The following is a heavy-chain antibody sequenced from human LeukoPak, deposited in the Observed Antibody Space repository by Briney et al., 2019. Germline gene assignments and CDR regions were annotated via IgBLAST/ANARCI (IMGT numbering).Heavy chain of an antibody. CDR3: ARHILGYCSSTSCLPRPNWFDP. D-gene: IGHD2-2*01. CDR2: IYYSGST. Sequence: PSETLSLTCTVSGGSISSSSYYWGWIRQPPGKGLEWIGSIYYSGSTYYNPSLKSRVTISVDTSKNQFSLKLSSVTAADTAVYYCARHILGYCSSTSCLPRPNWFDPWGKGTLVTVSS. J-gene: IGHJ5*02. V-gene: IGHV4-39*01. CDR1: GGSISSSSYY.